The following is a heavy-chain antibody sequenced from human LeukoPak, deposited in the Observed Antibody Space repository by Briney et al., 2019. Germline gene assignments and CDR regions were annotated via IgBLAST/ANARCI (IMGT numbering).Heavy chain of an antibody. J-gene: IGHJ6*03. V-gene: IGHV1-2*02. CDR2: INPNGGGT. Sequence: ASVKVSCKASGYTFTGYYMHWVRQAPGQGLEWMGWINPNGGGTNYAQKFQGRVTMTRDTSISTAYMELSRLRSNDTAVYYCARDLRAYYYGSGSYYYYYYYMDVWGKGTTVTISS. D-gene: IGHD3-10*01. CDR1: GYTFTGYY. CDR3: ARDLRAYYYGSGSYYYYYYYMDV.